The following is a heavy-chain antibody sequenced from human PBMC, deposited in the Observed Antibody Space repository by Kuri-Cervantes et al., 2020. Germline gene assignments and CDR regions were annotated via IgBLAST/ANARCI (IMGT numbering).Heavy chain of an antibody. Sequence: GGSLRLSCAASGFTFSSYSMNWVRQAPGKGLEWVSSISSSSSYIYYADSVKGRFTVSRDNAKNSLYLQMNSLRAEDTAVYYCARDGYYYDSSGHYYYYGMDAWGQGTTVTGSS. J-gene: IGHJ6*02. CDR2: ISSSSSYI. V-gene: IGHV3-21*01. CDR3: ARDGYYYDSSGHYYYYGMDA. CDR1: GFTFSSYS. D-gene: IGHD3-22*01.